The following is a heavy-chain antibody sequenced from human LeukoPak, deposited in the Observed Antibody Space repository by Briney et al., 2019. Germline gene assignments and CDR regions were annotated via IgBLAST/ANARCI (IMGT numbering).Heavy chain of an antibody. CDR2: LSANGGTT. CDR3: AKDARSGWNFDY. CDR1: GFTFSDYY. D-gene: IGHD6-19*01. J-gene: IGHJ4*02. V-gene: IGHV3-23*01. Sequence: PGGSLRLSCAASGFTFSDYYMSWVRQAPGKGLEWVSALSANGGTTYYADSVKGRFTISRDNSKNTLYLQMNSLRAEDTAVYYCAKDARSGWNFDYWGQGTLVTVSS.